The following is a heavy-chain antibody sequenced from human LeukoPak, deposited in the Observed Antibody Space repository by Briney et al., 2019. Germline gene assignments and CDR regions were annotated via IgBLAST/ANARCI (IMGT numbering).Heavy chain of an antibody. V-gene: IGHV3-33*01. CDR3: ARILGYCSGGSCYGYYYGMDV. CDR1: GFPFSSYG. J-gene: IGHJ6*02. Sequence: GRSLRLSCAASGFPFSSYGMHWVRQAPGKGLEWVAVIWYDGSNKYYADSVKGRFTISRDNSKNTLYLQMNSLRAEDTAVYYCARILGYCSGGSCYGYYYGMDVWGQGTTVTVSS. D-gene: IGHD2-15*01. CDR2: IWYDGSNK.